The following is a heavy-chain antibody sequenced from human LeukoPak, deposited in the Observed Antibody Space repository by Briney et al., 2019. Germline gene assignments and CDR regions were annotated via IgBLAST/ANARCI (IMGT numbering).Heavy chain of an antibody. CDR3: AREGSGSYMVWYYYGMDV. Sequence: GGSLRLSCAASGFTFSSYAMHWVRQAPGKGLEGVAVISYDGSNKYYADSVKGRFTISRDNSKNTLYLQMNSLRAEDTAVYYCAREGSGSYMVWYYYGMDVWGQGTMVTVSS. J-gene: IGHJ6*02. V-gene: IGHV3-30-3*01. CDR2: ISYDGSNK. D-gene: IGHD1-26*01. CDR1: GFTFSSYA.